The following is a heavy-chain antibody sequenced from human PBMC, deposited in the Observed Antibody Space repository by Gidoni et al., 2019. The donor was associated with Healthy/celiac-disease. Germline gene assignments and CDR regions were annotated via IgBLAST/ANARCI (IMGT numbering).Heavy chain of an antibody. Sequence: EVQLVQSGAEVKKPGESLKISCKGSGYSFTSYWIGWVRQMPGKGLEWMGIIYPGDSDTRYSPSFQGQVTISADKSISTAYLQWRSLKASDTAMYYCARHVTYCGGDCYSNLDYWGQGTLVTVSS. CDR1: GYSFTSYW. CDR3: ARHVTYCGGDCYSNLDY. J-gene: IGHJ4*02. V-gene: IGHV5-51*01. D-gene: IGHD2-21*01. CDR2: IYPGDSDT.